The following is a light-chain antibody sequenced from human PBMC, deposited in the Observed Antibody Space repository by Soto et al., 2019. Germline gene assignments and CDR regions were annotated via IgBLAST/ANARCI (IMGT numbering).Light chain of an antibody. V-gene: IGKV1-27*01. CDR2: GTS. CDR3: QNYDNAPWT. J-gene: IGKJ1*01. CDR1: QDISSY. Sequence: DIQMTQSPSSLSASVGDRVTITCRASQDISSYLAWYQQKPGKVPKLLIYGTSTLQSGVPSRFSGSGSGTDFTLTISSLQPEDAATYYCQNYDNAPWTFGQGTKVEIK.